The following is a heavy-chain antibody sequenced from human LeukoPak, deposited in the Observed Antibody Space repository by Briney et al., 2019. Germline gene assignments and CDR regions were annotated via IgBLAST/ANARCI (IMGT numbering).Heavy chain of an antibody. Sequence: PSETLSLTRSVSGYSISRGYFWAWIRQPPGKGLEWIGSIHHSERTYYNPSLGSRVTISVDTSKNQFSLKLSSVTATDTGEYFCARDMEGSGWYWFDLWGQGTLVTVSS. V-gene: IGHV4-38-2*02. CDR2: IHHSERT. D-gene: IGHD6-19*01. CDR3: ARDMEGSGWYWFDL. CDR1: GYSISRGYF. J-gene: IGHJ5*02.